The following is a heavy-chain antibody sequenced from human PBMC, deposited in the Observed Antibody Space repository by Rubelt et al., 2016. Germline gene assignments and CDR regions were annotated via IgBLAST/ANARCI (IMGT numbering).Heavy chain of an antibody. Sequence: GLEWVSYISSGSSTIHYADSVKGRFIISRDNSKDTLYLQMNSLRAEDTAMYYCAKMSGGFGVLTAGLHFNSWGQGTLVTVSS. J-gene: IGHJ4*02. D-gene: IGHD3-3*01. CDR2: ISSGSSTI. V-gene: IGHV3-48*01. CDR3: AKMSGGFGVLTAGLHFNS.